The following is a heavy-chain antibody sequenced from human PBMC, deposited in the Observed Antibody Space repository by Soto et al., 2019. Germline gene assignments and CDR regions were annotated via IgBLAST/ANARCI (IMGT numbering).Heavy chain of an antibody. J-gene: IGHJ3*02. CDR3: ARSLPSGAFDI. V-gene: IGHV3-48*01. CDR2: ISSSSSTI. D-gene: IGHD6-19*01. CDR1: GFTFSSYS. Sequence: PGGSLRLSCAASGFTFSSYSMNWVRQAPGKGLEWVSYISSSSSTIYYADYVKGRFTISRDNSKNTLYLQMNSLRAEDTAVYYCARSLPSGAFDIWGQGTMVTVSS.